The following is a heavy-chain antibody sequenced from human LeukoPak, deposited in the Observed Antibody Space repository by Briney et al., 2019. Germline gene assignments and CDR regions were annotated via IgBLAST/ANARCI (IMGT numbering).Heavy chain of an antibody. V-gene: IGHV4-59*08. CDR2: IYYSGST. CDR1: GGSISSYY. CDR3: ARRRDYGDLYYGMDV. Sequence: SETLSLTCTVSGGSISSYYWSWIRQPPGKALEWIGYIYYSGSTNYNPSLKGRVTISVDTSKNQFSLKLSSVTAADTAVYYCARRRDYGDLYYGMDVWGQGTTVTVSS. J-gene: IGHJ6*02. D-gene: IGHD4-17*01.